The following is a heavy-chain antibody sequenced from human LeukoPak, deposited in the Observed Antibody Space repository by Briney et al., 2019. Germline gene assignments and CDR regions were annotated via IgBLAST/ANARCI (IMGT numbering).Heavy chain of an antibody. CDR3: ATSYDHGWLIGS. CDR1: GGSITNDY. J-gene: IGHJ4*02. V-gene: IGHV4-59*01. D-gene: IGHD3-16*01. CDR2: IHYSGSI. Sequence: SETLSLTCTVSGGSITNDYWNWIRQSSGKQLEWIGSIHYSGSINYSPSLKSRITISLDTSKNQFSLKLSSVTAADTAMYYCATSYDHGWLIGSWGQGTLVTVSS.